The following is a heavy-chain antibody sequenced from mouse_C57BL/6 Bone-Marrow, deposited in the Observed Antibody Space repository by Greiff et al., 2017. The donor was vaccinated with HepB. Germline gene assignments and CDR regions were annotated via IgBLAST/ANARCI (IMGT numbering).Heavy chain of an antibody. Sequence: QVQLQQPGAELVKPGASVKLSCKASGYTFTSYWMHWVKQRPGQGLEWIGMIHPNSGSTNYNEKFKSKATLTVDKSSSTAYMQLSSLTSEDSAVYYGAGNPVLLWDYFDYWGRGTTLTVSA. CDR3: AGNPVLLWDYFDY. J-gene: IGHJ2*01. D-gene: IGHD2-1*01. V-gene: IGHV1-64*01. CDR2: IHPNSGST. CDR1: GYTFTSYW.